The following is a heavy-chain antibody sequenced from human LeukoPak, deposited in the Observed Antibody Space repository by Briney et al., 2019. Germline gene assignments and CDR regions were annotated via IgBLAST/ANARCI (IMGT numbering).Heavy chain of an antibody. CDR2: IIPILGIA. CDR3: ARDSYDSSGYYYTFDY. CDR1: GGTFSSYA. V-gene: IGHV1-69*04. Sequence: ASVKVSCKASGGTFSSYAISWVRQAPGQGLEWMGRIIPILGIANYAQKFQGRVTITADKSTSTAYMELSSLRSEDTAVYYCARDSYDSSGYYYTFDYWGQGTLVTVSS. J-gene: IGHJ4*02. D-gene: IGHD3-22*01.